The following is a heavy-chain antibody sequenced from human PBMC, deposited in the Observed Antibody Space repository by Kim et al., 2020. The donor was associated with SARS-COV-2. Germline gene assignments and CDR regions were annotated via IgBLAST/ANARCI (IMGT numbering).Heavy chain of an antibody. V-gene: IGHV3-30*18. Sequence: GGSLRLSCAASGFTFSTYGMHWVRQAPAKGLEWVAIISYDGSNKYYADSVKGRFTISRDNSKNTLYLQMNSLRAEDTAVYYCAKAVLRGVNYYYYGVDVWGQGTTVTVSS. CDR1: GFTFSTYG. CDR3: AKAVLRGVNYYYYGVDV. CDR2: ISYDGSNK. D-gene: IGHD3-10*01. J-gene: IGHJ6*02.